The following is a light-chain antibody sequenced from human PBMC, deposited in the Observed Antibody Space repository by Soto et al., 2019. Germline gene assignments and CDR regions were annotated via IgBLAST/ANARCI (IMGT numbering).Light chain of an antibody. CDR2: SAS. CDR3: LKYNTAPWT. CDR1: QRIDNF. J-gene: IGKJ1*01. V-gene: IGKV1-27*01. Sequence: DIQMTQSPSSLSASVGDRVTITCRASQRIDNFLAWFQQRPGKVPQLLVYSASTLQSGVPSRFSGSGSGTDFTLTISSLQPEDVATYYCLKYNTAPWTFGHGTKVEIK.